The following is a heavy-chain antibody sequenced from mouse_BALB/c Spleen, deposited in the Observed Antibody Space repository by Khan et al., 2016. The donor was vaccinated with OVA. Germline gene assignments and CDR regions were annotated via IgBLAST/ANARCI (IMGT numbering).Heavy chain of an antibody. V-gene: IGHV3-5*02. CDR3: AQDSSGFFAY. D-gene: IGHD3-1*01. CDR1: GISITTGNYR. J-gene: IGHJ3*01. Sequence: EVQLQESGPGLVKPSQTVSLTCTVTGISITTGNYRWSWIRQFPGNKLEWIGYIYYSGTITYNPSLTSRTTITRDPSKNQFFLERNSLTAEDTVTYYCAQDSSGFFAYWGQGTLVTVSA. CDR2: IYYSGTI.